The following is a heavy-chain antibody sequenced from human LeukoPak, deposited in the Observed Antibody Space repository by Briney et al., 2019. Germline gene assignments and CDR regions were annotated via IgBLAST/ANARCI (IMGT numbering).Heavy chain of an antibody. Sequence: GGSLRLSCAASGFTFSSYAMSWVRQAPGKGLEWVSAISGSGGSTYYADSVKGRFTISRDNSKNTLYLQMNSLRAEDTAVYYCAKDVLGYCSGGSFYSFDYWGQGTLVTVSS. V-gene: IGHV3-23*01. CDR2: ISGSGGST. D-gene: IGHD2-15*01. CDR3: AKDVLGYCSGGSFYSFDY. CDR1: GFTFSSYA. J-gene: IGHJ4*02.